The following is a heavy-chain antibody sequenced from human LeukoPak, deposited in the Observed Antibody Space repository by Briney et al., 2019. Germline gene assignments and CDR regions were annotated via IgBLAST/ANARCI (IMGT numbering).Heavy chain of an antibody. Sequence: ASVKVSFKASGYTFTGYYVHWVRQAPGQGLEWMGWINPNSGGTNIAQKVQGRVTMTMDTSISTAYMELSRLRTDDTAMYYCARAAGGGYDYTPSYYYYMDVWGKGTTVTVSS. CDR2: INPNSGGT. J-gene: IGHJ6*03. V-gene: IGHV1-2*02. D-gene: IGHD5-12*01. CDR1: GYTFTGYY. CDR3: ARAAGGGYDYTPSYYYYMDV.